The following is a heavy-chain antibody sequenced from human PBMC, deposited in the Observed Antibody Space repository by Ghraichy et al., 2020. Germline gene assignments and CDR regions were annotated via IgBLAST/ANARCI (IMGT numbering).Heavy chain of an antibody. CDR1: GGSISSYY. CDR2: IYYSGST. CDR3: ARWRAYDSSGYYPGHWFDP. V-gene: IGHV4-59*01. D-gene: IGHD3-22*01. Sequence: ESLNISCTVSGGSISSYYWSWIRQPPGKGLEWIGYIYYSGSTNYNPSLKSRVTISVDTSKNQFSLKLSSVTAADTAVYYCARWRAYDSSGYYPGHWFDPWGQGTLVTVSS. J-gene: IGHJ5*02.